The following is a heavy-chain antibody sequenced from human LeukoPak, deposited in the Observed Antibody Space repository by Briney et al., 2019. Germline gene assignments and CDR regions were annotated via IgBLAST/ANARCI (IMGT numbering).Heavy chain of an antibody. Sequence: PSGTLSLTCAVSGGSISSSNWWSWVRPPPGKGLEWIGEIYHSGSTNYNPSLKSRVTISVDKSKNQFSLKLSSVTAADTAVYYCARHDSSGYYYDNWFDPWGQGTLVTVSS. D-gene: IGHD3-22*01. V-gene: IGHV4-4*02. CDR3: ARHDSSGYYYDNWFDP. J-gene: IGHJ5*02. CDR2: IYHSGST. CDR1: GGSISSSNW.